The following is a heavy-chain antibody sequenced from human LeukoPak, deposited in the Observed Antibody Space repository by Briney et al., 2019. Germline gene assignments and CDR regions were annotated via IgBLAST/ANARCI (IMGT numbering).Heavy chain of an antibody. CDR1: GYTFTSYG. CDR3: ARDPLRFLEFPTYTDY. V-gene: IGHV1-18*01. J-gene: IGHJ4*02. D-gene: IGHD3-3*01. CDR2: ISAYNGNT. Sequence: ASVKVSCKASGYTFTSYGISWVRQAPGQGLEWMGWISAYNGNTNYAQKLQGRVTMTTDTSTSTAYMELRSLRSDDTAVYYCARDPLRFLEFPTYTDYWGQGTLVTVSS.